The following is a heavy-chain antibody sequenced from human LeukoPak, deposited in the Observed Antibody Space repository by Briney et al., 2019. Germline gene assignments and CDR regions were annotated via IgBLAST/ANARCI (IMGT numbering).Heavy chain of an antibody. CDR3: ARDQWLDY. Sequence: GGSLRLSCAASGFTFSGYIMNWVRQAPWKGLEWVSFIGTSGNPIYYADSVKGRFTVSRDNAKNSLYLQMNSLRAEDTAVYYCARDQWLDYWGQGTLVTVSS. CDR2: IGTSGNPI. V-gene: IGHV3-48*01. CDR1: GFTFSGYI. D-gene: IGHD6-19*01. J-gene: IGHJ4*02.